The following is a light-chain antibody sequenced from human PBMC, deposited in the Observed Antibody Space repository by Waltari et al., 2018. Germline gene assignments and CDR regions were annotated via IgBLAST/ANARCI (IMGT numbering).Light chain of an antibody. J-gene: IGKJ4*01. Sequence: EIVMTQSPATLSLSPGERATLSCRASQSVSSRLVWYQQKPGQAPRLLISGASSRATGIPDRFSGSGSGADFTLTISSLEPEDVGIHYWLQRSSWPHTFGGGTKVEIK. CDR1: QSVSSR. V-gene: IGKV3D-15*01. CDR3: LQRSSWPHT. CDR2: GAS.